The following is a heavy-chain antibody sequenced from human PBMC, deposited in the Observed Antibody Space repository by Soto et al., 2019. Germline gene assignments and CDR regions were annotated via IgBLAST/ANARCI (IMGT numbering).Heavy chain of an antibody. J-gene: IGHJ4*02. CDR2: INSDGSST. V-gene: IGHV3-74*01. Sequence: EVQLVESGGGLVQPGGSLRLSCAASGFTFSSYWMHWVRQAPGKGLVWVSRINSDGSSTSYADSVKGRFTISRDNAKNTLYLQRNSRRAEDTAVYYCARPRPYCGGDCPDSWGQGTLVTVSS. D-gene: IGHD2-21*02. CDR3: ARPRPYCGGDCPDS. CDR1: GFTFSSYW.